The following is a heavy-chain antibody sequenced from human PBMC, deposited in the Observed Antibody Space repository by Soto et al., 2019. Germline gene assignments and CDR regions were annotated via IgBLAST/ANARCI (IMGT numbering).Heavy chain of an antibody. D-gene: IGHD2-15*01. CDR1: GFSFNNYG. J-gene: IGHJ6*03. Sequence: QVQLVESGGGVVQPGGSLRLSCAASGFSFNNYGMHWVRQAPGKGLEWVAVILFDGSDNWYADSVKGRFTISRDNYKNTLYLHMNSLTAEDTAVYYCVKDMGYCSGGSCYWGAYFYYYMDVWGKGTTVTVSS. CDR3: VKDMGYCSGGSCYWGAYFYYYMDV. CDR2: ILFDGSDN. V-gene: IGHV3-30*18.